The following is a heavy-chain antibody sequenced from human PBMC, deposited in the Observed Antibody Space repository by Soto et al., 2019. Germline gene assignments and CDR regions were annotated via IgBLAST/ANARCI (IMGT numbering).Heavy chain of an antibody. J-gene: IGHJ5*02. CDR2: INHSGST. CDR1: GGSFSCYY. Sequence: SETLSLTCAVYGGSFSCYYWSWIRQPPGKGLEWIGEINHSGSTNYNPSLKSRVTISVDTSKNQFSLKLSSVTAADTAVYYCARGMGSWSPRNWFDPWGQGTLVTVSS. CDR3: ARGMGSWSPRNWFDP. V-gene: IGHV4-34*01. D-gene: IGHD6-13*01.